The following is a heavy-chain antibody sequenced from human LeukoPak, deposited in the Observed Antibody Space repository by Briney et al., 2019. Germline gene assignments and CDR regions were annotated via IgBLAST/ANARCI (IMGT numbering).Heavy chain of an antibody. Sequence: GGSLRLSCAASGFTFSSYAMSWVRQTPGKGLEWVSAIRGSGGSTYYVDSVKGRFTISRDNSKNMLYLQMNSLRAEDTAVYYCAMLGELLSSDYWGQGTLVTVSS. CDR1: GFTFSSYA. CDR2: IRGSGGST. J-gene: IGHJ4*02. V-gene: IGHV3-23*01. D-gene: IGHD1-26*01. CDR3: AMLGELLSSDY.